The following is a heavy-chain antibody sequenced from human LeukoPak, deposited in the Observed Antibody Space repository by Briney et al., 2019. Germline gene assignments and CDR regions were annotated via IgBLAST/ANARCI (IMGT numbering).Heavy chain of an antibody. CDR3: AREGFYMDV. CDR2: IYYSGST. CDR1: GGSISSHY. Sequence: SETLSLTCTVSGGSISSHYWSWIRQPPGKGLEWIGYIYYSGSTNYNPSLKSRVTISVDTSKNQFSLKLSSMTAADTAVYYCAREGFYMDVWGKGTTVTVSS. J-gene: IGHJ6*03. V-gene: IGHV4-59*11.